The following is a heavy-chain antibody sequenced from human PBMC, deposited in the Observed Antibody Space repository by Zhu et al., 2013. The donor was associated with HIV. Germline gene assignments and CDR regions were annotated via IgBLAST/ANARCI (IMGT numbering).Heavy chain of an antibody. Sequence: QVQLVQSGAEVKKPGASVKVSCKASGYTFTSYAMHWVRQAPGQRLEWMGWINAGNGNTKYSQKFQGRVTITRDTSASTAYMELSSLRSEDTAVYYCARDRMTSGDTAMVRGHLDVWGQGTTVTVSS. D-gene: IGHD5-18*01. J-gene: IGHJ6*02. V-gene: IGHV1-3*01. CDR2: INAGNGNT. CDR1: GYTFTSYA. CDR3: ARDRMTSGDTAMVRGHLDV.